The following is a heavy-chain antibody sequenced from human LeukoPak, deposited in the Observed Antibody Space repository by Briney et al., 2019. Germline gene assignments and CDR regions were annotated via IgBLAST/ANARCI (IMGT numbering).Heavy chain of an antibody. J-gene: IGHJ4*02. CDR3: ARGGAARPDD. D-gene: IGHD6-6*01. CDR2: IYYSGST. CDR1: GGSISSSSYY. Sequence: SETLSLTCTVSGGSISSSSYYWGWIRQPPGKGLEWIGSIYYSGSTYYNPSLKSRVTISVDTSKNQFSLKLSSVTAADTAVYYCARGGAARPDDWGQGTLVTVSS. V-gene: IGHV4-39*07.